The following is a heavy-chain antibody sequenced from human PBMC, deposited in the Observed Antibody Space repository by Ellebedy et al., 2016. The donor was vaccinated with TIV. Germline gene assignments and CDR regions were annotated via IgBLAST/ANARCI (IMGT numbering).Heavy chain of an antibody. D-gene: IGHD5-12*01. J-gene: IGHJ4*02. CDR3: ARGVGYVDLYYFDY. CDR1: GDSMSSYY. CDR2: SYYTGRT. Sequence: MPSETLSLTCSVSGDSMSSYYWSWIRQPPGKGLQWIGFSYYTGRTNYNPSLKSRVTISVDTSKNQFSLKLSSVTAADTAVYYCARGVGYVDLYYFDYWGQGTLVTVSS. V-gene: IGHV4-59*08.